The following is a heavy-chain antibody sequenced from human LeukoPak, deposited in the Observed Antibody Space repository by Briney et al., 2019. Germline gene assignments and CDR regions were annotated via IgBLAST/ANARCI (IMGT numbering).Heavy chain of an antibody. V-gene: IGHV1-2*02. D-gene: IGHD2-2*01. J-gene: IGHJ4*02. CDR3: ARGLRGSPAFDY. CDR1: GYTFTGYY. Sequence: ASVKVSCKSSGYTFTGYYMHWVRQAPGQGLEWMGWINPNSGGTNDAQKFQGRVTMTRDTSISTAYMELSRLRSDDTAVYYCARGLRGSPAFDYWGQGTLVTVSS. CDR2: INPNSGGT.